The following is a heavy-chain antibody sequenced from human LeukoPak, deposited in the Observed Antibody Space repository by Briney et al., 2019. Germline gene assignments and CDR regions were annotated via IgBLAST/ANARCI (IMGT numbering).Heavy chain of an antibody. CDR2: IYYSGST. CDR1: GGSISSYY. Sequence: SETLSLTCTLPGGSISSYYWSWIRQPPGKGLEWIGYIYYSGSTNYNPSLKSRVTISVDTSKNQFSLKLSSVTAADTAVYYCASGEGYSYGLDYWGQGTLVTVSS. CDR3: ASGEGYSYGLDY. D-gene: IGHD5-18*01. J-gene: IGHJ4*02. V-gene: IGHV4-59*01.